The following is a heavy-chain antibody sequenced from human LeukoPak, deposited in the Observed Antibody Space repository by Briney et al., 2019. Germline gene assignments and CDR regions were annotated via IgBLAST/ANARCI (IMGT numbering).Heavy chain of an antibody. D-gene: IGHD3-22*01. V-gene: IGHV5-51*01. Sequence: DSLKISCKGSGYSVTTYWSGWVRQMPGKGLEWMGIIYPRDSDTRYSPSFQGQVTISADTAINTAYLQWSSMKASDTAMYYCARHSVPTYYYDSTASRAADYWGQGTLVTVSS. CDR3: ARHSVPTYYYDSTASRAADY. CDR1: GYSVTTYW. J-gene: IGHJ4*02. CDR2: IYPRDSDT.